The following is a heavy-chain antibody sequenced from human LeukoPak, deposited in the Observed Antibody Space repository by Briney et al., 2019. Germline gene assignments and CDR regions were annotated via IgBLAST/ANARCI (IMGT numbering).Heavy chain of an antibody. J-gene: IGHJ6*03. Sequence: SETLSLTCAVYGGSFSDFYCTWIRQPPGKGLEWIGEINHSGNTKYNPSLKSRVTILLDTSKKQLSLKVRSVTAADTAVYYCATTRGVITLDGYHYYIDVWGKGTTVTVSS. D-gene: IGHD3-10*01. CDR3: ATTRGVITLDGYHYYIDV. CDR1: GGSFSDFY. V-gene: IGHV4-34*01. CDR2: INHSGNT.